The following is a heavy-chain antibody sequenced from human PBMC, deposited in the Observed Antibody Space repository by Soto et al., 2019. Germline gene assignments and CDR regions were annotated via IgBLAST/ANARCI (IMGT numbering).Heavy chain of an antibody. J-gene: IGHJ3*02. CDR3: ARMTVYGDPDAFDI. V-gene: IGHV1-18*01. CDR2: ISAYKGNT. Sequence: QVQLVQSGAEVKKPGASVKVSCKASGYTFSSYGITWVRQAPGQGLEWMGWISAYKGNTNYAQNLQGRVTMTTDTSTNTGYMELRSLRSDDTAVYYCARMTVYGDPDAFDIWGQGKMVTVSS. D-gene: IGHD2-21*02. CDR1: GYTFSSYG.